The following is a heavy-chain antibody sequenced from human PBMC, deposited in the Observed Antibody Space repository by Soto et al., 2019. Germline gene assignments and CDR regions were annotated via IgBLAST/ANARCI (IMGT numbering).Heavy chain of an antibody. Sequence: GVSLRLSCAASGFTLSNAWMSWVRQAPGKGLEWVSAISGSGVSTYYADSVKGRFTISRDNSKNTLYLQMNSLRAEDTAVYYCAKSPGMYYYDSSGYYHYDYWGQGTLVTVSS. J-gene: IGHJ4*02. D-gene: IGHD3-22*01. CDR2: ISGSGVST. V-gene: IGHV3-23*01. CDR3: AKSPGMYYYDSSGYYHYDY. CDR1: GFTLSNAW.